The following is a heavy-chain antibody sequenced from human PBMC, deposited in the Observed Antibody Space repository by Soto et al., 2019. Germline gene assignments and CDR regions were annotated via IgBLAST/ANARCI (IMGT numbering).Heavy chain of an antibody. D-gene: IGHD3-22*01. Sequence: GGSLRLSCAASGFTFSSYVMHWVRQGPGKGLEWVALISYDGNNIYYADSVRGRFTISRDNSKSTLYLQMNSLRAEDTAVYYCANTLRYYLDYWGQGTLVTVSS. CDR1: GFTFSSYV. J-gene: IGHJ4*02. CDR3: ANTLRYYLDY. CDR2: ISYDGNNI. V-gene: IGHV3-30*18.